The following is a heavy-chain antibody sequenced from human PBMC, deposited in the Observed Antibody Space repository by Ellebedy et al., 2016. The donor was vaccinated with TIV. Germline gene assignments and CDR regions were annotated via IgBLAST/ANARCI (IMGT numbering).Heavy chain of an antibody. CDR2: ISYDGSNK. D-gene: IGHD5-18*01. V-gene: IGHV3-30*18. J-gene: IGHJ6*03. CDR3: AKDYGYSYGHNYYMDV. Sequence: GESLKISXAASGFTFSSYGMHWVRQAPGKGLEWVAVISYDGSNKYYADSVKGRFTISRDNSKNTLYLQMNSLRAEDTAVYYCAKDYGYSYGHNYYMDVWGKGTTVTVSS. CDR1: GFTFSSYG.